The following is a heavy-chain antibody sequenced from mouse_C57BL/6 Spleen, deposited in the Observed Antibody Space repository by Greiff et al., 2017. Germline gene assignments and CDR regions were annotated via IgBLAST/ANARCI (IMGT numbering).Heavy chain of an antibody. J-gene: IGHJ3*01. CDR3: ARPDSNCPFAY. V-gene: IGHV1-66*01. CDR1: GYSFTSYY. CDR2: IYPGSGNT. D-gene: IGHD2-5*01. Sequence: QVQLQQSGPELVKPGASVKISCKASGYSFTSYYIHWVKQRPGQGLAWIGWIYPGSGNTKYNEKFKGKATLTADTSSSTAYMQLSSLTSEDSAVYYCARPDSNCPFAYGGQGTLVTVSA.